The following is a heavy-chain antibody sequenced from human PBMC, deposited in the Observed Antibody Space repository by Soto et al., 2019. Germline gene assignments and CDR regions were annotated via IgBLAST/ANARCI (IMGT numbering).Heavy chain of an antibody. V-gene: IGHV4-39*01. J-gene: IGHJ5*02. CDR1: GGSISIISYY. Sequence: SETLSLTCTVSGGSISIISYYWGWIRQPPGKGLEWIGSIYYSGSTDYNPSLKSRVTISVDTSKNQFSLKLSSVTAADTAVYYCASSYCGGDCYKNWFDPWGQGTLVTVSS. D-gene: IGHD2-21*02. CDR2: IYYSGST. CDR3: ASSYCGGDCYKNWFDP.